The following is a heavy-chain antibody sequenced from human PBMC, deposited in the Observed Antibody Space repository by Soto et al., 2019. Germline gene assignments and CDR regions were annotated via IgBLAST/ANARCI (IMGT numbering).Heavy chain of an antibody. CDR2: INHSGST. D-gene: IGHD6-13*01. CDR1: GGSFSGYY. Sequence: SETLSLTCAVYGGSFSGYYWSWIRQPPGKGLEWIGEINHSGSTNYNPSLKSRVTISVDTSKNQFSLKLSSVTAADTAVYYCARTPLYSTKHRYYYGMDVWGQGTTVTAP. J-gene: IGHJ6*02. V-gene: IGHV4-34*01. CDR3: ARTPLYSTKHRYYYGMDV.